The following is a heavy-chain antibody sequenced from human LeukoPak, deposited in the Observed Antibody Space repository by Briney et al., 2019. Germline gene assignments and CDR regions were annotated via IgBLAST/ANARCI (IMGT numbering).Heavy chain of an antibody. CDR1: GFTFSSYA. V-gene: IGHV3-23*01. D-gene: IGHD4-23*01. J-gene: IGHJ3*02. Sequence: GGSLRLSCAASGFTFSSYAMSWARQAPGKGLEWVSAITNSGGSTYYADSVKGRFTISRDNSKNTLYLQMNSLRAEDTAMYYCAKGTTVVTLFHIWGQGTMVTVSS. CDR2: ITNSGGST. CDR3: AKGTTVVTLFHI.